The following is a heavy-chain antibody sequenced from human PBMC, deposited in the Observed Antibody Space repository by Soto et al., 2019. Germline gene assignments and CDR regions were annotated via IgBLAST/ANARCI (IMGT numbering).Heavy chain of an antibody. CDR3: ARAYDGYFDY. J-gene: IGHJ4*02. V-gene: IGHV1-3*01. CDR1: GYSFTKHA. CDR2: INGGTGDT. D-gene: IGHD5-12*01. Sequence: QVQLVQSGAEVKKPGASVKVSCKASGYSFTKHAMHWVRQARGQRPEWMGWINGGTGDTGSSQKFQGRVTITRDTSASTAYMDLSSLRSEDTAVYYCARAYDGYFDYWGQGTLVTVSS.